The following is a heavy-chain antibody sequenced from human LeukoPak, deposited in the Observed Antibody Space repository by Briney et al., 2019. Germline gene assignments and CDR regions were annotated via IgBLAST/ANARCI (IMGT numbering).Heavy chain of an antibody. V-gene: IGHV4-39*01. D-gene: IGHD3-10*01. J-gene: IGHJ6*03. CDR2: IYYSGST. Sequence: SETLSLTCTVSGGSISSSSYSWGWIRQPPGKGLEWIATIYYSGSTYYNPSLQSRVTISVDTSKNQFSLKLSSVTAADTAVYYCARLGGSGSYNYYYYYYMDVWGKGTTVTVSS. CDR3: ARLGGSGSYNYYYYYYMDV. CDR1: GGSISSSSYS.